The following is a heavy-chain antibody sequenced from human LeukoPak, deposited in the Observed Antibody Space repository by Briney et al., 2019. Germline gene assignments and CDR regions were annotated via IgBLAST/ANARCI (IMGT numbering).Heavy chain of an antibody. CDR3: ASLTMGDFWSDLDY. D-gene: IGHD3-3*01. CDR1: GASISSSNYY. CDR2: VFYSGGT. V-gene: IGHV4-39*01. Sequence: SETLSLTCTVSGASISSSNYYWGWIRQPPGKGLEWIGSVFYSGGTYDNPSLKSRVTISVDTSKNQFSLKLSSVTAADTAVYYCASLTMGDFWSDLDYWGQGTLVTVSS. J-gene: IGHJ4*02.